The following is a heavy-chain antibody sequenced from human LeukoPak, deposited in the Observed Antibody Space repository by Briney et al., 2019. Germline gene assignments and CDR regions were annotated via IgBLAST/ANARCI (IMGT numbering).Heavy chain of an antibody. CDR3: ARVRYDSSGYWVDY. CDR1: GFTFSSYW. D-gene: IGHD3-22*01. V-gene: IGHV3-7*01. Sequence: PGGSLRLSCAASGFTFSSYWMSWVRQAPGKGLEWVANIKQDGSEKYYVDSVKGRFTISRDNAKNSLYLQMNSLRAEDTAVYYCARVRYDSSGYWVDYWGQGTLVTVSS. CDR2: IKQDGSEK. J-gene: IGHJ4*02.